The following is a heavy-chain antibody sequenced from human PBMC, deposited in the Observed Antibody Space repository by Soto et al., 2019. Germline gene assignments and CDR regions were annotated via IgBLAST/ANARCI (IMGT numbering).Heavy chain of an antibody. CDR2: IIPIFGTA. J-gene: IGHJ5*02. D-gene: IGHD6-19*01. CDR3: ARASIAVAGTEVGWFDP. CDR1: GATFSSYA. V-gene: IGHV1-69*13. Sequence: GASVKVSCKASGATFSSYAISWVRQAPGQGLEWMGGIIPIFGTANYAQKFQGRVTITADESTSTAYMELSSLRSEDTAVYYCARASIAVAGTEVGWFDPWGQGTLVTVSS.